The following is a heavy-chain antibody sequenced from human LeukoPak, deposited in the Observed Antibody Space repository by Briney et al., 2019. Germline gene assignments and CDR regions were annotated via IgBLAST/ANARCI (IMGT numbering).Heavy chain of an antibody. J-gene: IGHJ6*02. V-gene: IGHV1-8*01. CDR2: MNPNSGNT. D-gene: IGHD3-3*01. CDR3: ARGDFFYYYYGTDV. CDR1: GYTFTSYD. Sequence: ASVKVSCKASGYTFTSYDINWVRQATGQGLEWMGWMNPNSGNTGYAQKFQGRVTMTRNTSISTAYMELSSLRSEDTAVYYCARGDFFYYYYGTDVWGQGTTVTVSS.